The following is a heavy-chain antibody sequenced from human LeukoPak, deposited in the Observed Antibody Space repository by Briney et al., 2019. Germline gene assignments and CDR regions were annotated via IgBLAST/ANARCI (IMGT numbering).Heavy chain of an antibody. J-gene: IGHJ4*02. CDR1: GGSISSYY. CDR3: ARSSGSYLGDFDY. CDR2: IYYSGST. V-gene: IGHV4-59*08. Sequence: SETLSLTCTVSGGSISSYYWSWIRQPPGKGLEWIGCIYYSGSTNYNPSLKSRVTISVDTSKNQFSLKLSSVTAADTAVYYCARSSGSYLGDFDYWGQGTLVTVSS. D-gene: IGHD1-26*01.